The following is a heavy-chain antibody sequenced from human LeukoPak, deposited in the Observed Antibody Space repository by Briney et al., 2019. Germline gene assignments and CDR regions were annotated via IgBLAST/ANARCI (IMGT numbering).Heavy chain of an antibody. D-gene: IGHD2-2*02. CDR2: IYYSGST. J-gene: IGHJ4*02. V-gene: IGHV4-59*12. CDR1: GGSISSYY. Sequence: SETLSLTCTVSGGSISSYYWSWIRQPPGKGLEWIGYIYYSGSTNYNPSLKSRVTMSVGTSKNQFSLKLSSVTAADTAVYYCARAGYCSSTSCYTEYWGQGTLVTVSS. CDR3: ARAGYCSSTSCYTEY.